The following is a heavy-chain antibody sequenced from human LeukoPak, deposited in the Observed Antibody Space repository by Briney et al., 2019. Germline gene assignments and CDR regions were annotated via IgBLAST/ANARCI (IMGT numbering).Heavy chain of an antibody. J-gene: IGHJ3*02. CDR3: VRVGTSFDI. CDR2: IRYDGSNK. Sequence: GGSLRLSCAASGFTFSSYGMHWVRQAPGKGLEWVAFIRYDGSNKYYADSVKGRFTISRDNSKNSLYLQMNSLRVEDTAVYYCVRVGTSFDIWGQGTMVTVSS. V-gene: IGHV3-30*02. CDR1: GFTFSSYG. D-gene: IGHD7-27*01.